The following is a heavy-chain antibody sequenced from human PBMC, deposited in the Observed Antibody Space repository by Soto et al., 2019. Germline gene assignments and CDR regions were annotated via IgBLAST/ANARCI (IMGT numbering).Heavy chain of an antibody. V-gene: IGHV3-7*01. CDR1: EFTFRDYW. CDR2: IKEDGSAK. Sequence: PGGSLRLSCAASEFTFRDYWMTWVRQAPGKGLQWVANIKEDGSAKYYVDSVKGRFTISRDNPKNSLYLQMNSLRAEDTAVYYCARLLTTPGKFYFDYWGLGTLVTVS. D-gene: IGHD1-1*01. CDR3: ARLLTTPGKFYFDY. J-gene: IGHJ4*02.